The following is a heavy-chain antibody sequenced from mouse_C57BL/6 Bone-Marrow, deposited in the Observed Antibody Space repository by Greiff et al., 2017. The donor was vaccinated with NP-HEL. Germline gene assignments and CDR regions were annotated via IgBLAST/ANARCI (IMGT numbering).Heavy chain of an antibody. CDR2: IDPSDSET. J-gene: IGHJ4*01. CDR1: GYTFTSYW. V-gene: IGHV1-52*01. CDR3: ARDSFYYAMDY. D-gene: IGHD3-2*01. Sequence: QVQLQQPGAELVRPGSSVKLSCKASGYTFTSYWMHWVKQRPIQGLEWIGNIDPSDSETHYNQKFTDKAKLTVDKSSSTAYMQHSSLTSEDSSVYYCARDSFYYAMDYWGQGTSVTVSS.